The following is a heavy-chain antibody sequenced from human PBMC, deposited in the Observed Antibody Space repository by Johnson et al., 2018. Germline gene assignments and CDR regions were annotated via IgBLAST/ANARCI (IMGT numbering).Heavy chain of an antibody. J-gene: IGHJ6*03. V-gene: IGHV3-30-3*01. Sequence: QVQLVQSGGGVVQPGRSLRLSCAASGFTFSTYAMHWVRQAPGKGLEWVAVISYDGSNKYYADSVKGRFTISRDTSKNSLYLQMSSLRAEDTALYYCAKEKSEYSSCMDVWGTGTTVTVSS. D-gene: IGHD2-15*01. CDR1: GFTFSTYA. CDR2: ISYDGSNK. CDR3: AKEKSEYSSCMDV.